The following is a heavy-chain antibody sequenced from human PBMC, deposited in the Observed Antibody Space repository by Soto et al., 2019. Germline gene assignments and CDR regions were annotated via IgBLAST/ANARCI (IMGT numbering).Heavy chain of an antibody. CDR1: GFTFSSYA. J-gene: IGHJ4*02. CDR3: AKGTGPWFGELDYFDY. Sequence: PGGSLRLSCAASGFTFSSYAMSWVRQAPGKGLEWVSAISGSGGSTYYADSVKGRFTISRDNSKNTLYLQMNSLRAEDTAVYYCAKGTGPWFGELDYFDYWGQGTLVTVSS. CDR2: ISGSGGST. D-gene: IGHD3-10*01. V-gene: IGHV3-23*01.